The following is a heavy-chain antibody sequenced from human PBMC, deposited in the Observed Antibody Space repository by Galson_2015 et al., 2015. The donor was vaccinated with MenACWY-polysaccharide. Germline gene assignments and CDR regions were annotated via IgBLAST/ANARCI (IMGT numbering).Heavy chain of an antibody. CDR1: GFTFNTYA. V-gene: IGHV3-23*01. CDR2: ISGSGTST. D-gene: IGHD1-14*01. CDR3: AKGGWYNTSPHFDC. J-gene: IGHJ4*02. Sequence: SLRLSCAASGFTFNTYAMSWVRQAPGKGLEWSSVISGSGTSTYYADSVKGRFTISRVNSKNTLYLQMNSLSAEDTAVYYCAKGGWYNTSPHFDCWAQGTLATVSS.